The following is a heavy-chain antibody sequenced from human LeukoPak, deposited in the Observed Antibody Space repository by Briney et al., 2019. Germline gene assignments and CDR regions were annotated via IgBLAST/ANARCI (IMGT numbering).Heavy chain of an antibody. CDR2: TFQGGGEI. D-gene: IGHD4-11*01. CDR3: ATYRQVMLPFEA. CDR1: GFTFSSYA. V-gene: IGHV3-23*01. J-gene: IGHJ5*02. Sequence: GGSLRLSCAASGFTFSSYAMIWVRQPPGKGLEWVSGTFQGGGEIHYADSVGGRFTISRDNSRSTLFLQMNSLRGEDTAIYYCATYRQVMLPFEAWGQGTLVTVSS.